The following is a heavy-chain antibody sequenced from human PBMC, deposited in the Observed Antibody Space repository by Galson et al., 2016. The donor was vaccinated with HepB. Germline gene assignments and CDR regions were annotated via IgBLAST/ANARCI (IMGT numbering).Heavy chain of an antibody. J-gene: IGHJ4*02. D-gene: IGHD2-15*01. CDR1: GFTFSRFG. V-gene: IGHV3-33*06. CDR3: VNDGDSFDY. CDR2: IWYDGSDE. Sequence: SLRLSCAASGFTFSRFGLHWVRQAPGKGLEWVAIIWYDGSDEDYADSVKGRFTISRDNSKNTLYLQMNSLRVEDTGVYYCVNDGDSFDYWGQGTLVTVSS.